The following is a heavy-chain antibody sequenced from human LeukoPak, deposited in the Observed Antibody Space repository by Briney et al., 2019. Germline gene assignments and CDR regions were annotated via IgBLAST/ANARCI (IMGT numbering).Heavy chain of an antibody. Sequence: GGSLRLSCAASGFTFSSYGMHWVRRAPGKGLEWVAVISYDGSNKYYADSVKGRFTISRDNAKNSLYLQMNSLRAEDTAVYYCTRVHGGYPFDYWGQGTLVTVSS. V-gene: IGHV3-30*03. CDR3: TRVHGGYPFDY. J-gene: IGHJ4*02. CDR2: ISYDGSNK. CDR1: GFTFSSYG. D-gene: IGHD2-15*01.